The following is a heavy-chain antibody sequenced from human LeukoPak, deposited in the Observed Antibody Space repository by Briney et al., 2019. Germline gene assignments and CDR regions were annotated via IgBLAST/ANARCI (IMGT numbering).Heavy chain of an antibody. CDR2: ISGSGGST. J-gene: IGHJ6*02. V-gene: IGHV3-23*01. Sequence: PGGSLRLSCAASGFTFSSYAMSWVRQAPGKGLEWVSAISGSGGSTYYADSVKGRFTISRDNSKNTLYLQMNSLRAEDTAVYYCAKGGNYDILTYYYYYYGMDVWGQGTTVTVSS. D-gene: IGHD3-9*01. CDR1: GFTFSSYA. CDR3: AKGGNYDILTYYYYYYGMDV.